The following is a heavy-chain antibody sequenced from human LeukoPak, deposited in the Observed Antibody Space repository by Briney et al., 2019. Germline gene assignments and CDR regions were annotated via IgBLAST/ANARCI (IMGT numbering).Heavy chain of an antibody. CDR1: GFTVTNNY. CDR3: AKTGNPATGDH. CDR2: IYSGGSI. Sequence: PGGSLRLSCAASGFTVTNNYISWVRQAPGKGLEWVSIIYSGGSIFYADSVKGRFTISRDNSKNTLYLQMNSLRVEDTAVYYCAKTGNPATGDHWGQGTLVTVSS. V-gene: IGHV3-53*01. D-gene: IGHD1-1*01. J-gene: IGHJ4*02.